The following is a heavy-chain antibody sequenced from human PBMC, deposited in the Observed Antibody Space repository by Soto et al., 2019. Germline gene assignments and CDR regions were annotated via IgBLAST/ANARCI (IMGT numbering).Heavy chain of an antibody. J-gene: IGHJ4*02. CDR1: VFPFGANA. V-gene: IGHV3-23*01. D-gene: IGHD1-26*01. Sequence: GGSLRLSCVVSVFPFGANAMSWVRQAPGKGLEWVSGLSNTGRRTSYADSVKGRFNISRDNSENTVYLQMNSLRVEDTAVYYCATEMGATQRPFDNWGQGTLVTVSS. CDR3: ATEMGATQRPFDN. CDR2: LSNTGRRT.